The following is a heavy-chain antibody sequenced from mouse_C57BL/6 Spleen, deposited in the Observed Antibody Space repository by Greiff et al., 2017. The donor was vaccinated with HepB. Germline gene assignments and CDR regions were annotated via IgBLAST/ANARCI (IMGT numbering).Heavy chain of an antibody. V-gene: IGHV1-59*01. CDR3: ARDYYGSSFY. CDR1: GYTFTSYW. Sequence: QVQLQQPGAELVRPGTSVKLSCKASGYTFTSYWMHWVKQRPGQGLEWIGVIDPSDSYTNYNQKFKGKATLTVDTSSSTAYMQISSLTSEDSAVYYCARDYYGSSFYWGQGPLVTVSA. CDR2: IDPSDSYT. D-gene: IGHD1-1*01. J-gene: IGHJ3*01.